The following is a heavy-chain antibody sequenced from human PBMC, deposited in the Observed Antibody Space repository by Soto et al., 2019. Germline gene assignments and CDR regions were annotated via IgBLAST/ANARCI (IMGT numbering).Heavy chain of an antibody. J-gene: IGHJ6*02. D-gene: IGHD5-18*01. CDR1: GFPFSNAW. V-gene: IGHV3-15*01. CDR2: IKSKTDGGTT. CDR3: TTDVDTAMVYYYYGMDV. Sequence: GGSLRLSCAASGFPFSNAWMSWVRQAPGKGLEWVGRIKSKTDGGTTDYAAPVKGRFTISRDDSKNTLYLQMNSLKTEDTAVYYCTTDVDTAMVYYYYGMDVWGQETTVTVSS.